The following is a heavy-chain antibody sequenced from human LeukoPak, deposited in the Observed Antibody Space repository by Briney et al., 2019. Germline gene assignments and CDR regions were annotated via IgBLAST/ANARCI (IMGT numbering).Heavy chain of an antibody. CDR3: AKTRNGYTTEYLQH. D-gene: IGHD5-24*01. V-gene: IGHV3-23*01. CDR1: RFILSSFA. CDR2: ISSPGGNT. J-gene: IGHJ1*01. Sequence: GGSLRLSCTSSRFILSSFAMSWVRQAPGKGLEWVSSISSPGGNTYYADSVKGRFTISRDNSNNLVYLQMNSLRAEDTAVYYCAKTRNGYTTEYLQHWGQGTLVTVSS.